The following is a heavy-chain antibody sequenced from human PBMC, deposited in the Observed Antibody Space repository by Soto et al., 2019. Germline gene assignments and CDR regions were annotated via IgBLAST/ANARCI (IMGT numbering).Heavy chain of an antibody. CDR3: ARDSASLWLVLGEWFDP. D-gene: IGHD6-19*01. V-gene: IGHV1-18*01. CDR2: ISAYNGNT. Sequence: ASVKVSCKASGYTFTSYGISWVRQAPGQGLEWMGWISAYNGNTNYAQKLQGRVTMTTDTSTSTAYMELRSLRSDDTAVYYCARDSASLWLVLGEWFDPWGQGTLVTVSS. CDR1: GYTFTSYG. J-gene: IGHJ5*02.